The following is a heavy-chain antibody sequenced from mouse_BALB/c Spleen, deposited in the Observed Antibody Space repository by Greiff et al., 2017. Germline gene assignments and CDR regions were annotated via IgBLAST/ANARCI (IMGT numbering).Heavy chain of an antibody. CDR3: ARIAGGNPFDY. V-gene: IGHV8-8*01. CDR1: GFSLSTSGMG. D-gene: IGHD2-1*01. CDR2: IWWDDDK. J-gene: IGHJ2*01. Sequence: QVTLKVSGPGILQPSQTLSLTCSSSGFSLSTSGMGVGWIRQPSGKGLVWLVHIWWDDDKCYNPALKSRLTITKDTSSNQVFLKIASVDTAVTATDCGARIAGGNPFDYWGQGTTLTVSA.